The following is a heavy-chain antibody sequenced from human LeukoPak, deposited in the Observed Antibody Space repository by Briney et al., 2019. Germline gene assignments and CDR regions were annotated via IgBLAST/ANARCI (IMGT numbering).Heavy chain of an antibody. V-gene: IGHV4-61*02. CDR1: GGSISSGSYY. J-gene: IGHJ5*02. D-gene: IGHD2-21*02. Sequence: SETLSLTCTVSGGSISSGSYYWSWIRQPAGKGLGWIGRIYTSGSTNYNPSLKSRVTISVDTSKNQFSLKLSSVTAADTAVYYCARERTYCGGDCYGWFDPWGQGTLVTVSS. CDR3: ARERTYCGGDCYGWFDP. CDR2: IYTSGST.